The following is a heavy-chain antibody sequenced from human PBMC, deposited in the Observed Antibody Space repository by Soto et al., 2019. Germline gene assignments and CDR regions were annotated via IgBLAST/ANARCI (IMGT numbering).Heavy chain of an antibody. J-gene: IGHJ6*02. CDR1: GFTFSSYW. CDR2: INSDGSST. V-gene: IGHV3-74*01. CDR3: ARDLPYYDILTGWDYYYYGMDV. D-gene: IGHD3-9*01. Sequence: PGGSLRLSCAASGFTFSSYWMHWVRQAPGKGLVWVSRINSDGSSTSYADSVKGRFTISRDNAKNTLYLQMNSLRAEDTAVYYCARDLPYYDILTGWDYYYYGMDVWGQGTTVTVSS.